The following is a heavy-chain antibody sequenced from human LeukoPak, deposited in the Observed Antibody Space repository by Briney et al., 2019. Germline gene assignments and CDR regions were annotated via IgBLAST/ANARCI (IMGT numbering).Heavy chain of an antibody. V-gene: IGHV4-59*01. CDR1: GGSISSDY. CDR3: ARLTHYYDSSSHFYWFDT. J-gene: IGHJ5*02. D-gene: IGHD3-22*01. CDR2: IYFTGSV. Sequence: SETLSLTCTVSGGSISSDYWTWVRQPPGKGLEWIRHIYFTGSVNYNPSLKSRVTISLDTSKNQFSLKLSSVTAADTAVYYCARLTHYYDSSSHFYWFDTWGQGTLVTVSS.